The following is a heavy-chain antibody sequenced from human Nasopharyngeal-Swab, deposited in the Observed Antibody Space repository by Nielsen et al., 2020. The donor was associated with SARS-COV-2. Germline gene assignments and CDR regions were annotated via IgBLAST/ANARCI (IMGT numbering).Heavy chain of an antibody. CDR3: ARGYCGGACPEGY. Sequence: VRQATGKGLEWVANIKKDGSEKYYVDSVKGRFTISRDNAKNSLYLQMNSLRAEDTAVYYCARGYCGGACPEGYWGQGTPVTVSS. V-gene: IGHV3-7*03. J-gene: IGHJ4*02. CDR2: IKKDGSEK. D-gene: IGHD2-21*01.